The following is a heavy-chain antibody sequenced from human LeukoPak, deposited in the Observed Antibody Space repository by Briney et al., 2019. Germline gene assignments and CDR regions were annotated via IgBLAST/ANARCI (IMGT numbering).Heavy chain of an antibody. CDR1: GGTFINHA. Sequence: AXVKVSCKASGGTFINHAISWVRQAPGQGLEWMGGIIPAFGAANYAQKFQGRVAITTDESKIKAYMDLSRLRSYDTAVYYCARSNRAAACSLHYYYYIDVLGQGTTLTVSS. D-gene: IGHD6-13*01. J-gene: IGHJ6*03. CDR2: IIPAFGAA. CDR3: ARSNRAAACSLHYYYYIDV. V-gene: IGHV1-69*05.